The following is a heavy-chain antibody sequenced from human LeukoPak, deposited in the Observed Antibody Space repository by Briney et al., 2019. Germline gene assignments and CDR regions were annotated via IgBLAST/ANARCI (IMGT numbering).Heavy chain of an antibody. CDR2: ISDSGGRT. J-gene: IGHJ4*02. CDR3: AKRGVVIRVILVGFHKEAYYFDS. CDR1: GITLSNYV. Sequence: PGGSLRLSCAVSGITLSNYVMSWVRQAPGKGLEWVAGISDSGGRTNYADSVKGRFTISRDNPKNTLYVQMNSLRAEDTAVYFCAKRGVVIRVILVGFHKEAYYFDSWGQGALVTVSS. V-gene: IGHV3-23*01. D-gene: IGHD3-22*01.